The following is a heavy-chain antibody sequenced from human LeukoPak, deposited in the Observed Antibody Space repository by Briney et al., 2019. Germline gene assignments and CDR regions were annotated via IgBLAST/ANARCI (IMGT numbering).Heavy chain of an antibody. D-gene: IGHD3-22*01. J-gene: IGHJ4*02. Sequence: GGSLRLSCAASGFTFSSFSMNWVRQAPGKGLEWVSYIRSSGSGTDYTGSVKGRFTISRDNAKNSLYLQMNSLRAEDTAVYYCARDRSNEKYYYDSSGYFPYWGQGTLVTVSS. CDR1: GFTFSSFS. CDR3: ARDRSNEKYYYDSSGYFPY. V-gene: IGHV3-48*04. CDR2: IRSSGSGT.